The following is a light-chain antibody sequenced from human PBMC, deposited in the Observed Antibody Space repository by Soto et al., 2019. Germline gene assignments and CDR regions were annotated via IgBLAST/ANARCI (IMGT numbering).Light chain of an antibody. CDR1: ISNIGSNT. Sequence: SVLSVPPSASGTPGQRFTISCSGSISNIGSNTLNWYQHLPGTAPKVLIYSNNHLPSGVPDRFSGSKSGTSAYLAISGLQSEDEADYYCAAWEDSLNGPYVFGTGTKVTV. CDR3: AAWEDSLNGPYV. J-gene: IGLJ1*01. CDR2: SNN. V-gene: IGLV1-44*01.